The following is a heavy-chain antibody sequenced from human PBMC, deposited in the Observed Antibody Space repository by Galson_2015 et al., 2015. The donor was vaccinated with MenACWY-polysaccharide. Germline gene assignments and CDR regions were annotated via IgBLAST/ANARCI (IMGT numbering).Heavy chain of an antibody. CDR1: GSRFSNSG. CDR2: IQYDGSNR. Sequence: SLRLSCAASGSRFSNSGMHWVRQAPGKGLEWVAVIQYDGSNRVYADSVKGRFTISRDNSKNTVFLEMNSLGAEDTAVHYCAREGSRIVFHAFDTWGQGTVVTVSS. CDR3: AREGSRIVFHAFDT. V-gene: IGHV3-33*01. D-gene: IGHD6-13*01. J-gene: IGHJ3*02.